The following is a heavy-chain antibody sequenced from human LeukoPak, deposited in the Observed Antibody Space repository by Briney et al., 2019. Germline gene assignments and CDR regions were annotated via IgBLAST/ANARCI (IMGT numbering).Heavy chain of an antibody. J-gene: IGHJ2*01. CDR3: ASGSMVRGVSNWYFDL. Sequence: SDTLSLTCTVSGASISSYYWSWLRQPPGKGLEFLGYVYYSGGTNYNPSLKSRVTISADTSKNQFSLKLSSVTAADTAVYYCASGSMVRGVSNWYFDLWGRGTLVTVSS. CDR2: VYYSGGT. D-gene: IGHD3-10*01. CDR1: GASISSYY. V-gene: IGHV4-59*07.